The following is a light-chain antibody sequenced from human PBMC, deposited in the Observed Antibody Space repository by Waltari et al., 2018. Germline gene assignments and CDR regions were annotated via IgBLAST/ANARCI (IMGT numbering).Light chain of an antibody. V-gene: IGKV1-33*01. Sequence: DIQMTQSPSSLSASMGERVTISCQASQDISNNLHWYQQKPGQAPKLLIYAASNLQTGVSSRFSGSGSGTHFSLTISSLQPEDVATYYCQQYDGVPPWTFGQGTRVDFK. CDR2: AAS. J-gene: IGKJ1*01. CDR1: QDISNN. CDR3: QQYDGVPPWT.